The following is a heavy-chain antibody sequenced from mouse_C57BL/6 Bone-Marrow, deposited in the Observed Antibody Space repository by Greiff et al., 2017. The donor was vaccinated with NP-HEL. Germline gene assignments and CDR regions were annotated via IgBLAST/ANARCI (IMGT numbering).Heavy chain of an antibody. D-gene: IGHD1-1*01. Sequence: EVKLVESGGDLVKPGGSQKLSCAASGFTFSSYGMSWVRQTPDKRLEWVATISSGGSYTYYPDSVKGRFTISRDNAKNTLYLQMSSLKSEDTAMYYCARLYDYYAMDYWGQGTSVTVSS. CDR3: ARLYDYYAMDY. CDR1: GFTFSSYG. J-gene: IGHJ4*01. CDR2: ISSGGSYT. V-gene: IGHV5-6*01.